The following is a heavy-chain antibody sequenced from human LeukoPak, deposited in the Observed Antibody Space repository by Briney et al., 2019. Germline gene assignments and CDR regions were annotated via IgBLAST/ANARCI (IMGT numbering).Heavy chain of an antibody. CDR2: IYSVGST. D-gene: IGHD3-22*01. J-gene: IGHJ6*02. CDR1: GFTVSSNY. CDR3: AHPRKDSTGYPYYYYGMDV. V-gene: IGHV3-66*01. Sequence: GGSLRLSCAASGFTVSSNYMSWVRQAPGKGLEWVSVIYSVGSTYYADAVKGRFTIARDNSKNTVYLQMNSLGVEDTAVYYCAHPRKDSTGYPYYYYGMDVWGQGTTVTVSS.